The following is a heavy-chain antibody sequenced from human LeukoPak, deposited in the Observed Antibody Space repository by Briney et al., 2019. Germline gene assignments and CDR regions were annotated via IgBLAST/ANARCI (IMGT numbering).Heavy chain of an antibody. CDR1: GFTFSTYA. CDR3: TRRAAADTSYSDH. V-gene: IGHV3-64*02. CDR2: ISYNGGGK. J-gene: IGHJ4*02. D-gene: IGHD6-13*01. Sequence: GGSLRLSCVASGFTFSTYAMHWVRQTPEKGLEYVAAISYNGGGKYYADSVKGRFTISRDNTRNTLYLQMGSLSAEDMAVYYCTRRAAADTSYSDHWGQGILVTVSS.